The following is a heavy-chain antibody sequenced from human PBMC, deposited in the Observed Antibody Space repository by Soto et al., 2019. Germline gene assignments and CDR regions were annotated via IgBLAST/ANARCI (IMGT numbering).Heavy chain of an antibody. CDR2: ISAYNGNT. J-gene: IGHJ6*01. CDR1: GYTFNSYG. D-gene: IGHD3-16*01. V-gene: IGHV1-18*01. CDR3: PGAECLGGIVSLLAF. Sequence: GASVKVSCKASGYTFNSYGISWLRQAPGQRLERKGWISAYNGNTNYAQKLQGRGTMTTDTSTNTAYMCLRSLRSDNTAVFFCPGAECLGGIVSLLAFWG.